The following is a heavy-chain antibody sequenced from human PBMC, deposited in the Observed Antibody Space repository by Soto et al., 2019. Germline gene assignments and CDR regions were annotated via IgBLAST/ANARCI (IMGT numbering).Heavy chain of an antibody. Sequence: GGSLRLSCAASGLIFSDVWMTWVRQAPGKGLEWVGRIKIKPDDGTIDYAAPVRGRFTISRDDSKNTLYLQMTSLTPDDTGVYYCTTSNLGVDFWGPGTLVTVSS. V-gene: IGHV3-15*01. CDR3: TTSNLGVDF. CDR1: GLIFSDVW. CDR2: IKIKPDDGTI. J-gene: IGHJ4*02. D-gene: IGHD1-1*01.